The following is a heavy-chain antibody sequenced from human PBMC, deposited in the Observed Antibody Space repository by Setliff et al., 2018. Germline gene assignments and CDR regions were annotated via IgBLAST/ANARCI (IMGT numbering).Heavy chain of an antibody. CDR3: ARYRFGKDFDY. CDR1: GGSISSGDYY. D-gene: IGHD3-16*02. CDR2: IYYSGSS. J-gene: IGHJ4*02. V-gene: IGHV4-30-4*08. Sequence: PSETLSVTCTVSGGSISSGDYYWSWIRQPPGKGLEWITYIYYSGSSYYNPSLQSRVTISVDTSKNQFSLKLSSVTAADTAVYYCARYRFGKDFDYWGQGTLVTSPQ.